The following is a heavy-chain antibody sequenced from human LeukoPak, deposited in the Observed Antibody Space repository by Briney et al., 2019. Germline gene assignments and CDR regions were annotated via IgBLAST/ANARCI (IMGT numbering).Heavy chain of an antibody. CDR3: ARGIMVVVITTDPAWYFDL. CDR1: GGTFSSYA. D-gene: IGHD3-22*01. Sequence: GSSVKVSCKASGGTFSSYAISWVRQAPGQGLEWMGRIIPILGIANYAQKFQGRVTITADKSTSTAYMELSSLRSEDTAVYYCARGIMVVVITTDPAWYFDLWGRGTLVTVSS. CDR2: IIPILGIA. J-gene: IGHJ2*01. V-gene: IGHV1-69*04.